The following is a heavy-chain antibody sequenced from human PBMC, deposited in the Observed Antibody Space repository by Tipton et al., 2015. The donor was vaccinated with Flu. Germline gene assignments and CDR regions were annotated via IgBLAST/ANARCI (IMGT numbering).Heavy chain of an antibody. CDR1: GFTFDQYA. CDR2: ISGDGVKT. Sequence: SLRLSCEASGFTFDQYAMHWVRQAPGKGLEWVFLISGDGVKTYSADSVKGRFTISRDNSKNSLYLQMNSLGTEDTALYYCVKDISTDIYHDFWSYNGMDVWGQGTTVTVSS. V-gene: IGHV3-43*02. D-gene: IGHD3-3*01. CDR3: VKDISTDIYHDFWSYNGMDV. J-gene: IGHJ6*02.